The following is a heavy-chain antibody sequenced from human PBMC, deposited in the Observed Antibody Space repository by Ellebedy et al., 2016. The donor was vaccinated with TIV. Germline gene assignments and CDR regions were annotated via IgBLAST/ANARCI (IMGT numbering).Heavy chain of an antibody. CDR3: AREVTMNRGVMVPPLYYMDV. Sequence: MPSETLSLTCAVDGGSLRSYFWSWIRKSPGQGLEWLGEITQSCSTNDHPSLKSRLTISVDRSRNEFALKLTSVTAADTAIYDCAREVTMNRGVMVPPLYYMDVWGKGTTVIVS. CDR1: GGSLRSYF. J-gene: IGHJ6*03. V-gene: IGHV4-34*01. D-gene: IGHD3-10*01. CDR2: ITQSCST.